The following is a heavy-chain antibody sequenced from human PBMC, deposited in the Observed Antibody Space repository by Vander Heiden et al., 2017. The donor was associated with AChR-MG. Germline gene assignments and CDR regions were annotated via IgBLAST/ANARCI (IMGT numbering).Heavy chain of an antibody. CDR2: IIPIFGTA. V-gene: IGHV1-69*01. Sequence: QVQLVQSGAEVKKPGSSVKVSCKASGGTFSSYAISWVRQAPGQGLEWMGGIIPIFGTANYAQKFQGRVTITADESTSTAYMELSSLRSEDTAVYYCARDAGYCSSTSCPYYYYYMDVWGKGTTVTVSS. CDR1: GGTFSSYA. D-gene: IGHD2-2*01. CDR3: ARDAGYCSSTSCPYYYYYMDV. J-gene: IGHJ6*03.